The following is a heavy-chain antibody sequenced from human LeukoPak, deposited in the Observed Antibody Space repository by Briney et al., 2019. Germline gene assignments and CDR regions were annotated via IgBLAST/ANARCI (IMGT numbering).Heavy chain of an antibody. D-gene: IGHD3-10*01. CDR1: GGSISSYY. CDR3: ARHPDYYGPYYFDY. CDR2: IYYSGST. J-gene: IGHJ4*02. V-gene: IGHV4-59*08. Sequence: SETLSLTCTVSGGSISSYYWSWIRQPPGKGLEWIGYIYYSGSTNYNPSLKSRVTISVDTSKNQFSLKLSSVTAADTAVYYCARHPDYYGPYYFDYWGQGTLVTVSS.